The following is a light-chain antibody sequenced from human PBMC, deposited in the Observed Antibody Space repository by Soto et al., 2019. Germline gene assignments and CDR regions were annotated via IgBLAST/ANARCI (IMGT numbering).Light chain of an antibody. J-gene: IGKJ1*01. CDR3: QKNNNDSPCA. CDR1: QSLGNW. Sequence: DIQMTQSPSTLSASVGDKVTITCRASQSLGNWLAWYQQEPGKAPSLLIYDVSTLQSGVPSRFSGSGSRTAFTLKIIDLQPADSATYVAQKNNNDSPCALGQVTKVEFK. CDR2: DVS. V-gene: IGKV1-5*01.